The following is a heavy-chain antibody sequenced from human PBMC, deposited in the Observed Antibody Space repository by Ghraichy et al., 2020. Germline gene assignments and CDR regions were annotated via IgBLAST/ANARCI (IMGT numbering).Heavy chain of an antibody. D-gene: IGHD4-17*01. CDR2: FDPEDGET. CDR1: GYTLTELS. CDR3: ATAHLMTTVTTWGLGWFDP. J-gene: IGHJ5*02. V-gene: IGHV1-24*01. Sequence: ASVKVSCKVSGYTLTELSMHWVRQAPGKGLEWMGGFDPEDGETIYAQKFQGRVTMTEDTSTDTAYMELSSLRSEDTAVYYCATAHLMTTVTTWGLGWFDPWGQGTLVTVSS.